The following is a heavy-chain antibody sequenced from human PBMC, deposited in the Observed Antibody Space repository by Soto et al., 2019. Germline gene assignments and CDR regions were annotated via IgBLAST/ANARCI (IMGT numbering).Heavy chain of an antibody. Sequence: QVQLQESGPGLVKPSQTLSLTCTVSGGSISSGDYYWSWIRQPPGKGLEWIWYIYHSGNTYYNPSLKSLVTISVDTSKNQFSLKLSSVTAADTAVYYCARERPDGARLDPWGQGTLVTVSS. CDR1: GGSISSGDYY. J-gene: IGHJ5*02. D-gene: IGHD6-6*01. V-gene: IGHV4-30-4*01. CDR3: ARERPDGARLDP. CDR2: IYHSGNT.